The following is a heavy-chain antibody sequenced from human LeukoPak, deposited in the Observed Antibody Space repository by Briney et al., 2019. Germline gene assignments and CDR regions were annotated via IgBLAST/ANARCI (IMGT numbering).Heavy chain of an antibody. Sequence: QPGGSLRLSCAASGFTFSSYAMSWVRQAPGKGLEWVSAISGSGGSTYYADSVKGRFTISRDNAKNSLYLQMNSLRAEDTAVYYCARDILGGVDAFDIWGQGTMVTVSS. CDR2: ISGSGGST. CDR3: ARDILGGVDAFDI. CDR1: GFTFSSYA. V-gene: IGHV3-23*01. J-gene: IGHJ3*02. D-gene: IGHD3-16*01.